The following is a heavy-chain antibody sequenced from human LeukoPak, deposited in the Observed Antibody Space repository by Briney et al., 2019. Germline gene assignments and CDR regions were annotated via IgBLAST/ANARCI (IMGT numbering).Heavy chain of an antibody. D-gene: IGHD4-17*01. CDR3: ASDYGDYGAWFDP. CDR2: IYYSGST. V-gene: IGHV4-39*01. J-gene: IGHJ5*02. CDR1: GGSISSSSYY. Sequence: SETLSLTCTVSGGSISSSSYYWGWIRQPPGKGLEWIGSIYYSGSTYYNPSLESRVTISVDTSKNQFSLKLSSVTAADTAVYYCASDYGDYGAWFDPWGQGTLVTVSS.